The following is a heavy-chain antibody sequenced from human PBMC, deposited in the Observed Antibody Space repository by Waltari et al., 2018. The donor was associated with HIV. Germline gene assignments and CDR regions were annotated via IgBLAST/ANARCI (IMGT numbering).Heavy chain of an antibody. D-gene: IGHD6-19*01. V-gene: IGHV4-39*02. CDR2: VYSAGTP. CDR3: ASSGSSTLDN. CDR1: GDSISSRTYY. Sequence: QLQLQESGPGLVKPSETLSLTCTVSGDSISSRTYYWGWIRQPPGKGLEWNGSVYSAGTPYYSPSLKRRVVISVDTSKNHFSLRLSSVTAADTAVYFCASSGSSTLDNWGQGTLVCVSS. J-gene: IGHJ4*02.